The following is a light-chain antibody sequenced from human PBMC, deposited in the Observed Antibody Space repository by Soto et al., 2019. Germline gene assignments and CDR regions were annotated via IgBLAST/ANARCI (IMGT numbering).Light chain of an antibody. CDR3: QSYDSSLSEGV. CDR2: GNN. Sequence: QSVLTQPPPVSGAPGQRVTISCTGSGSNIGAGYGVYWYQQLPGTAPRVLIYGNNYRPSGVPDRFSDSKSGTSASLTITGLQAEDEADYYCQSYDSSLSEGVFGGGTQLTVL. CDR1: GSNIGAGYG. J-gene: IGLJ2*01. V-gene: IGLV1-40*01.